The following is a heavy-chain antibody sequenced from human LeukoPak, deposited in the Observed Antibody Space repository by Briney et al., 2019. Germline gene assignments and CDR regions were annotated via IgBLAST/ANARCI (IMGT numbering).Heavy chain of an antibody. V-gene: IGHV1-18*04. CDR3: ASRPGSWSRGPADAFDI. Sequence: ASVKVSCKASGYSFTDYYIHWVRQAPGQGLEWMGWISAYNGNTNYAQKLQGRVAMTTDTSTSTAYMELRSLRSDDTAVYYCASRPGSWSRGPADAFDIWGQGTMVTVSS. D-gene: IGHD6-13*01. J-gene: IGHJ3*02. CDR2: ISAYNGNT. CDR1: GYSFTDYY.